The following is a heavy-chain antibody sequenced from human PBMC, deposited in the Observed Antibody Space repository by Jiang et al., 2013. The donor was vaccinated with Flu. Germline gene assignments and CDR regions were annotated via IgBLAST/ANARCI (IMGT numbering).Heavy chain of an antibody. CDR3: ARDFSITWFDP. Sequence: VQLLESGGGVVRPGGSLRLSCAASGFTFHDHGMTWVRQVPGKGLEWVASINWNGVNANYAESVKGRFTISRDNAKNSLYLQMSSLRAEDTALYYCARDFSITWFDPWGQGTLVTVSS. CDR2: INWNGVNA. J-gene: IGHJ5*02. V-gene: IGHV3-20*04. D-gene: IGHD5-12*01. CDR1: GFTFHDHG.